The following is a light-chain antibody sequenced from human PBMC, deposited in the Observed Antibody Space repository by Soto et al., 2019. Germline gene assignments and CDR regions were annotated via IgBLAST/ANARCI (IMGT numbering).Light chain of an antibody. CDR1: SSDIGAHNY. CDR3: SSFTGSDNP. CDR2: EVS. Sequence: QSALTQPPSASGSPGQSVTISCTGTSSDIGAHNYVSWYQQHPGKAPKLIIYEVSQRPSGVPDRFSGSKSGNTASLTVSGLQLEDEADYYCSSFTGSDNPFGGGTKLTVL. J-gene: IGLJ2*01. V-gene: IGLV2-8*01.